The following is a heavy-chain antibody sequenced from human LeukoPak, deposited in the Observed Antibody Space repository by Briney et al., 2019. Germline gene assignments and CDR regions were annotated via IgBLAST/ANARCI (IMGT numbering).Heavy chain of an antibody. Sequence: SETLCLTCTVSGGSISSGGYYWSWIRQHPGKGLEWIGYIYYSGSTYYNPSLKSRVTISVDTSKNQFSLKLSSVTAADTAVYYCARGVYSYGYKVFDYWGQGTLVTVSS. J-gene: IGHJ4*02. V-gene: IGHV4-30-4*08. CDR3: ARGVYSYGYKVFDY. D-gene: IGHD5-18*01. CDR2: IYYSGST. CDR1: GGSISSGGYY.